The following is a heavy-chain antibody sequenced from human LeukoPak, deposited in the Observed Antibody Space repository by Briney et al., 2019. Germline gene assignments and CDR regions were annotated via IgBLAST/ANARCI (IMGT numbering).Heavy chain of an antibody. J-gene: IGHJ5*02. D-gene: IGHD6-19*01. CDR3: ARGRGSGHKENWFDP. Sequence: EASVKVSCKASGYVFTTYDINWVRQATGQGPEWMGWMNPNSGNTGYTQNFQGRVTMTRNTSISTAYMELSSLKSEDTAVYYCARGRGSGHKENWFDPWGLGTLVTVSS. V-gene: IGHV1-8*01. CDR2: MNPNSGNT. CDR1: GYVFTTYD.